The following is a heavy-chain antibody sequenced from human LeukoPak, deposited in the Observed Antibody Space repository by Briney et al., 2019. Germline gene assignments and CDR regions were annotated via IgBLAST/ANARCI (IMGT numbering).Heavy chain of an antibody. V-gene: IGHV4-39*02. CDR1: GGSITSSTYY. J-gene: IGHJ4*02. CDR2: IYHSGHT. CDR3: AREVSSGWTYFDY. D-gene: IGHD6-19*01. Sequence: SETLSLTCTVSGGSITSSTYYWGWIRQPPGKGLEWIGSIYHSGHTYDNPSPKSPVTVSVYTSKNQFSLKLTYVAAADTAVYYCAREVSSGWTYFDYWGQGSLVTVSS.